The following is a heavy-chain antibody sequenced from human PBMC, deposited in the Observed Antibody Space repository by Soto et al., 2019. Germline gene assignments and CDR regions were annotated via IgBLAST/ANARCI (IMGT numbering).Heavy chain of an antibody. CDR1: GGSISSGGYY. CDR2: IYYSGST. Sequence: QVQLQESGPGLVKPSQTLSLTCTVSGGSISSGGYYWSWIRQHPGKGLEWIGYIYYSGSTYYNPSLKSRVTISVDTSKNQFSLKLSSVTAADTAVYYCARGAKYYDSSGYLSYYYGMDVWGQGTTATVSS. D-gene: IGHD3-22*01. CDR3: ARGAKYYDSSGYLSYYYGMDV. V-gene: IGHV4-31*03. J-gene: IGHJ6*02.